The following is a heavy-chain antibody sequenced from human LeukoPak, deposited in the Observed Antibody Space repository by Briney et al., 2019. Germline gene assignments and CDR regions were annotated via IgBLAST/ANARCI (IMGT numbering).Heavy chain of an antibody. J-gene: IGHJ6*03. CDR3: ARSFPSYYYYMDV. CDR1: GYTFTSYG. V-gene: IGHV1-18*01. CDR2: ISAYNGST. Sequence: GASVKVSCKASGYTFTSYGIGWVRQAPGQGLEWMGWISAYNGSTNYAQKLQGRVTMTTDTSTSTAYMELRSLRSDDTAVYYCARSFPSYYYYMDVWGKGTTVTVSS.